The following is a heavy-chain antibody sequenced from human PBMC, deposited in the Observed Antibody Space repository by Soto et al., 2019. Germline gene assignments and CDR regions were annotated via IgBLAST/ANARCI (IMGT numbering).Heavy chain of an antibody. V-gene: IGHV2-5*02. CDR3: ANRRGGTHYDDGHFDY. J-gene: IGHJ4*02. Sequence: QITLKESGPTLVKPTQTLTLTCTCSGFSLTTTGVGVGWIRQPPGKALEWVALIYWDDDKRYRPSPKSRVNITKDTSRNRVVDTMTMVPPIDTATHCCANRRGGTHYDDGHFDYWGQGTLVTVSS. CDR1: GFSLTTTGVG. CDR2: IYWDDDK. D-gene: IGHD3-16*01.